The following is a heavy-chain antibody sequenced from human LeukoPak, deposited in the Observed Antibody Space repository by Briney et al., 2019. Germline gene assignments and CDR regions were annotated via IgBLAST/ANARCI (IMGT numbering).Heavy chain of an antibody. Sequence: GGSLRLSCAASGFTFSNFWMSWVRQAPGKGLECVANIKQDGSEKYYVDSVKGRFTISRDNAKNSLYLQMNNLRAEDTAVYYCARGVPTGIDYFEYWGQGTLVTVSS. CDR2: IKQDGSEK. CDR1: GFTFSNFW. CDR3: ARGVPTGIDYFEY. D-gene: IGHD1-1*01. J-gene: IGHJ4*02. V-gene: IGHV3-7*01.